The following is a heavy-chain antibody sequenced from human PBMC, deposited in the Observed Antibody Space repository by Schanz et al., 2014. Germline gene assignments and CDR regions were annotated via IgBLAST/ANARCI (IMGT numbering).Heavy chain of an antibody. D-gene: IGHD5-12*01. Sequence: QVQLVQSGPAVKKPGASMKVSCLASGYSFTEYFLHWVRQAPGQGLEWMGWINPNSGETNYEQKFKGRVTLTSATSFSTAFMELSGLTSDDTATYFCARARYTGYDCSGYWGQGTLLIVSS. V-gene: IGHV1-2*02. CDR1: GYSFTEYF. J-gene: IGHJ4*02. CDR2: INPNSGET. CDR3: ARARYTGYDCSGY.